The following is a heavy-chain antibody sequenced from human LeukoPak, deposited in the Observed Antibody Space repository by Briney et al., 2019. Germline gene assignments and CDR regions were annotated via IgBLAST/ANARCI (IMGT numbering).Heavy chain of an antibody. D-gene: IGHD4-11*01. CDR3: ARIHSNYPFDI. CDR1: GFTFSSYG. Sequence: GRSLRLSCAASGFTFSSYGMHWVRQAPGKGLEWVAVIWYDGSNKYYADSVKGRFTISRDNAKNSLYLQMNSLRAEDTAVYYCARIHSNYPFDIWGQGTMVTVSS. J-gene: IGHJ3*02. V-gene: IGHV3-33*03. CDR2: IWYDGSNK.